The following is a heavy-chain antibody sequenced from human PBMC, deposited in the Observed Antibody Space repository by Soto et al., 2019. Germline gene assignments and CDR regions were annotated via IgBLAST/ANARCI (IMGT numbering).Heavy chain of an antibody. CDR2: IIPILGIA. D-gene: IGHD3-9*01. CDR3: ARERYDILTGYQSSYFDY. V-gene: IGHV1-69*08. J-gene: IGHJ4*02. CDR1: GGTFSSYT. Sequence: QVQLVQSGAEVKKPGSSVKVSCRASGGTFSSYTISWERQAPGQGLEWMGRIIPILGIANYAQKFQGRVTITADKSTSTAYMELSSLRSEDTAVYYCARERYDILTGYQSSYFDYWGQGTLVTVSS.